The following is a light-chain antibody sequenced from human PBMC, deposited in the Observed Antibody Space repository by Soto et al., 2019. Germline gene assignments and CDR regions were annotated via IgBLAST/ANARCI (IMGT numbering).Light chain of an antibody. CDR2: RND. CDR3: GARLKSLSRTWV. V-gene: IGLV1-47*01. CDR1: DSNIEDNY. Sequence: QSVLTQPPSASGTPGQRVAISCSESDSNIEDNYVYWYQQLPGTAPKLLIYRNDQRPSGVPDRFSGSRSGTSASLVISGLRSADEADYYCGARLKSLSRTWVFGGGTKLTVL. J-gene: IGLJ3*02.